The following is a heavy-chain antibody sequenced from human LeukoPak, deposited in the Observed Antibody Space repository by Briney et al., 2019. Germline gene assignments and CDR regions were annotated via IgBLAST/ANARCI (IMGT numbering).Heavy chain of an antibody. J-gene: IGHJ6*02. CDR3: ARVATYYYGSGSYFSYYYGMDV. D-gene: IGHD3-10*01. V-gene: IGHV1-8*01. CDR1: GYTFTSYD. Sequence: VASVKVSCKASGYTFTSYDINWVRQATGQGLEWMGWMNPNSGNTGYAQKFQGRVTMTRNTSISTAYMELSSLRSEDTAVYYCARVATYYYGSGSYFSYYYGMDVWGQGTTVTVSS. CDR2: MNPNSGNT.